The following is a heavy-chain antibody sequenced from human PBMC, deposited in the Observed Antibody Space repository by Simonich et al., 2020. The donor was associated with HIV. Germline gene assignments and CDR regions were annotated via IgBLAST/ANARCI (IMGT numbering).Heavy chain of an antibody. D-gene: IGHD3-10*01. J-gene: IGHJ4*02. CDR1: GGTFSSFA. V-gene: IGHV1-69*13. CDR2: IIPIFGTA. CDR3: ARKGGGRGVYYFDY. Sequence: QVQLVQSGAEVKKPGSSVKVSCKASGGTFSSFALSWVRQAPGLGLEWVGGIIPIFGTANYGQMFQGRVTITADESTSTAYMELSSLRSEDTGIYYCARKGGGRGVYYFDYWGQGTLVTVSS.